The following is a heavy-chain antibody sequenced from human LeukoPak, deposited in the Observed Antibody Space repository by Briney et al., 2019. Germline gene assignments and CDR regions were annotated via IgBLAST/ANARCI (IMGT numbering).Heavy chain of an antibody. D-gene: IGHD6-19*01. CDR3: ARAISGWSYYFDY. J-gene: IGHJ4*02. CDR1: GGSISSGSYY. V-gene: IGHV4-61*02. Sequence: SETLSLTCTVSGGSISSGSYYWSWIRQPAGKGLEWIGRIYTSGSTNYNPSLKSRVTISVDTSKNQFSLKLSSVTAAGTAVYYCARAISGWSYYFDYWGQGTLVTVSS. CDR2: IYTSGST.